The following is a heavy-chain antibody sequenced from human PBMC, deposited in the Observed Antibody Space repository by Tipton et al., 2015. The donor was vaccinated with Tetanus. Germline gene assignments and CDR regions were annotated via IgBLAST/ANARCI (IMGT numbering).Heavy chain of an antibody. Sequence: LRLSCTVSGGSISSYYWSWIRQTAGKRLEWIGRIYISGSTDYNPSLKTRVSMSVGTSKNQFSLKLSSVTASDTAVYYCARDLSGFLFDAFDLWGQGIMVTVSS. J-gene: IGHJ3*01. D-gene: IGHD3-22*01. CDR2: IYISGST. CDR3: ARDLSGFLFDAFDL. CDR1: GGSISSYY. V-gene: IGHV4-4*07.